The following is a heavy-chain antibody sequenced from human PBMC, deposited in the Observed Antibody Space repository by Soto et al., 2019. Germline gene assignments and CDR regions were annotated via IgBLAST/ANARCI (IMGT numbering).Heavy chain of an antibody. CDR2: ISSSSSYI. CDR3: ARAEPPPYYDFWSGYLLDGMDV. D-gene: IGHD3-3*01. J-gene: IGHJ6*02. V-gene: IGHV3-21*01. CDR1: GFTFSSYS. Sequence: GGSLRLSCAASGFTFSSYSMNWVRQAPGKGLEWVSSISSSSSYIYYADSVKGRFTISRDNAKNSLYLQMNSLRAEDTAVYYCARAEPPPYYDFWSGYLLDGMDVWGQGTTVTVSS.